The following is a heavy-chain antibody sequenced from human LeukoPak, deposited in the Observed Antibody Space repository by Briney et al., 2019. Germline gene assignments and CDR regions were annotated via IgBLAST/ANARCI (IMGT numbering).Heavy chain of an antibody. CDR2: ISSSGSGSTK. CDR1: GFTFSRYE. D-gene: IGHD6-13*01. J-gene: IGHJ4*02. V-gene: IGHV3-48*03. CDR3: AGIAAAGTGGNY. Sequence: QPGGSLRLSCEASGFTFSRYEMNWVRQAPGKGLEWVSYISSSGSGSTKYYADSVKGRFTISRDNAKNSLFLQMHRLRPDDTAVYYSAGIAAAGTGGNYWGQGTLVTVSS.